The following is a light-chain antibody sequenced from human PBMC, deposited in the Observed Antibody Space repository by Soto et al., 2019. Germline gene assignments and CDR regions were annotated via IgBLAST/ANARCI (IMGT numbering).Light chain of an antibody. V-gene: IGLV2-8*01. J-gene: IGLJ1*01. CDR1: SSDVGGYNF. CDR2: DVN. Sequence: HSALTQPPSASGSPGQSVTISCTGTSSDVGGYNFVSWYQQHPGKAPKLIIYDVNKRPSGVPDRFSGSKSGNTASLTVSGLQPDDEADYYCSSYAGSNFNVFGIGTKLTVL. CDR3: SSYAGSNFNV.